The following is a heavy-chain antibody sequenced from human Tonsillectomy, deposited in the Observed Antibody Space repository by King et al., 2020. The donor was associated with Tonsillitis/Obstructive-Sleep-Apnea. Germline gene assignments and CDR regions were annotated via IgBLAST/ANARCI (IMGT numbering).Heavy chain of an antibody. V-gene: IGHV4-39*01. D-gene: IGHD6-19*01. CDR1: GGSISSSSYY. CDR2: IYYSGST. Sequence: QLQESGPGLVKPSETLSLTCTVSGGSISSSSYYWGWIRQPPGKGLEWIGSIYYSGSTYYNPSLKSRVTISVDTSKNQFSLKLSSVTAADTAVYYCARHGAVAVWTNNWFDPWGQGTLVTVSS. CDR3: ARHGAVAVWTNNWFDP. J-gene: IGHJ5*02.